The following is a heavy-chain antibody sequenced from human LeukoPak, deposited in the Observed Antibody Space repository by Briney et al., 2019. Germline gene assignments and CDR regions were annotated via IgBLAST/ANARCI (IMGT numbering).Heavy chain of an antibody. CDR3: AKGQTMIVVVTAPGY. Sequence: GGSLRLSCAASGFTFSSYGMHWVRQAPGKGLEWVAVISYDGSNKYYADSVKGRFTISRDNSKNTLYLQMNSLRAEDTAVYYCAKGQTMIVVVTAPGYWGQGTLVTVSS. CDR1: GFTFSSYG. J-gene: IGHJ4*02. D-gene: IGHD3-22*01. CDR2: ISYDGSNK. V-gene: IGHV3-30*18.